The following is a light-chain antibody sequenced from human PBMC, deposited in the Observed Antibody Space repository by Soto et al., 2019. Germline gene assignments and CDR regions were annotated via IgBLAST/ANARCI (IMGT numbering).Light chain of an antibody. CDR2: DND. J-gene: IGLJ2*01. CDR1: SSNIGNNY. Sequence: QSVLTHPPSVSAAPGQKVTSSCSGSSSNIGNNYVSWYQQLPGTAPKLLIYDNDKRPSGIPDRFSGSKSGTSATLGITGLQTGDEGDYYCGAWDSSLSAEVFGGGTKLTVL. CDR3: GAWDSSLSAEV. V-gene: IGLV1-51*01.